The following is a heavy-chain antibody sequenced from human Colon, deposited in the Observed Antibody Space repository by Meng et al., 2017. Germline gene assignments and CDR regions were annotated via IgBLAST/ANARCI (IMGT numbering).Heavy chain of an antibody. CDR3: ARGYGGNVDY. Sequence: GSLRLSCAVYGGSFSGYYWSWIRQPPGKGLEWIGEINHSGSTNYNPSLKSRVTISVDTSKNQFSLKLSSVTAADTAVYYCARGYGGNVDYWGRGTQVTVSS. D-gene: IGHD4-23*01. CDR1: GGSFSGYY. V-gene: IGHV4-34*01. J-gene: IGHJ4*02. CDR2: INHSGST.